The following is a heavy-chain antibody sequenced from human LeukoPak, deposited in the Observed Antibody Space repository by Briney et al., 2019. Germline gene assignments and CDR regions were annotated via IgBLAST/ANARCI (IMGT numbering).Heavy chain of an antibody. D-gene: IGHD6-13*01. Sequence: GASVKVSCKASGYTFTSYYMHWVRQAPGQGLEWMGLINPTGGSTGYAQKFQGRVTMTRDTSISTAYMELSRLRSDDTAVYYCARGRIAATDITWGQGTLVTVSS. V-gene: IGHV1-2*06. CDR1: GYTFTSYY. J-gene: IGHJ5*02. CDR3: ARGRIAATDIT. CDR2: INPTGGST.